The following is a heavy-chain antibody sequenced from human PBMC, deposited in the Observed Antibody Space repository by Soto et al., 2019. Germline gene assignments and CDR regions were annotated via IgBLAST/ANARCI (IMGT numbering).Heavy chain of an antibody. Sequence: QVQLVESGGDLVKPGGSLRLSCATSGFTFSDYYMSWIRQAPGKRLEWISYISGSGNIIYYADSVKGRFTVSRDNAKNSLDLQMSGLRAEDTAVYDCARLGLFDYWGQGTLVTVSS. CDR3: ARLGLFDY. J-gene: IGHJ4*02. V-gene: IGHV3-11*01. CDR2: ISGSGNII. D-gene: IGHD6-19*01. CDR1: GFTFSDYY.